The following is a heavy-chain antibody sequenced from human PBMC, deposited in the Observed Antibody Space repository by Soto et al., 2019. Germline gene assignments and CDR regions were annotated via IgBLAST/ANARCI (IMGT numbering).Heavy chain of an antibody. CDR3: ARGHYDSSGLTKFRFDY. Sequence: SETLSLTCAVYGGSFSGYYWSWIRQPPGKGLEWIGEINHSGSTNYNPSLKSRVTISVDTSKNQFSLKLSSVTAADTAVYYCARGHYDSSGLTKFRFDYWGQGTLVTVSS. D-gene: IGHD3-22*01. CDR1: GGSFSGYY. V-gene: IGHV4-34*01. CDR2: INHSGST. J-gene: IGHJ4*02.